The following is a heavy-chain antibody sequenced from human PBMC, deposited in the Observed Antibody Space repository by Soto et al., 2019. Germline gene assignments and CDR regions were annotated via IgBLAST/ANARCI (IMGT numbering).Heavy chain of an antibody. CDR1: GFTFGTTD. CDR2: IDGSGGIT. V-gene: IGHV3-23*01. CDR3: VKHSGWFTT. D-gene: IGHD6-19*01. J-gene: IGHJ5*02. Sequence: QLLQSGGGLVQPGGSLTLSCAASGFTFGTTDMSWVRQAPGEGLEWVSTIDGSGGITYYADSVKGRFTISRDNSRNTGYLQLTSLRGDDTALYYCVKHSGWFTTWGQGALVTVSS.